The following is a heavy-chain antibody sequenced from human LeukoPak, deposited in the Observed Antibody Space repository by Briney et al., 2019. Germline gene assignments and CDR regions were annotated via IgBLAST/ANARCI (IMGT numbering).Heavy chain of an antibody. CDR2: ISSYNGYT. CDR3: ARVGTGTRSFDS. Sequence: ASVNGSCKTSRYTFNTYDINWVRHAPGQVLEWIGRISSYNGYTNYGQKFQGRATITTDTSPNTAYMELRSLRSDDAAVYYCARVGTGTRSFDSWGQGTLVSVSS. D-gene: IGHD1/OR15-1a*01. CDR1: RYTFNTYD. V-gene: IGHV1-18*01. J-gene: IGHJ4*02.